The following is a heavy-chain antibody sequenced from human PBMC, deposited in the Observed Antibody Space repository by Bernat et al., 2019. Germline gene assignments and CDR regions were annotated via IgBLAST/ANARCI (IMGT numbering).Heavy chain of an antibody. CDR3: ARHRFSSSHSPLDY. Sequence: QLQLQESGPGLVKPSETLSLTCTVSGGSISSSSYYWGWIRQPPGKGLEWIGTIYYSGNTYYNPSLKNQVTISVDTYKNQFSLKLSSVTAADTAVYYCARHRFSSSHSPLDYWGQGTLVTVSS. J-gene: IGHJ4*02. D-gene: IGHD6-13*01. CDR2: IYYSGNT. CDR1: GGSISSSSYY. V-gene: IGHV4-39*01.